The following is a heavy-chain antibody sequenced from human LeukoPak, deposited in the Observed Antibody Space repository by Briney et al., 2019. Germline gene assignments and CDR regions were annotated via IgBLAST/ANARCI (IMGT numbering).Heavy chain of an antibody. CDR2: VHKSGST. D-gene: IGHD1-26*01. Sequence: PSETLSLTCAVSTDSITSNWWSWVRQPPGKGLEWIGEVHKSGSTNYYPSPQSRVTISIDKSKNQIALELTSVTAADTAVYYCAKEIVGAPTPGAYWGQGILVTVSS. CDR3: AKEIVGAPTPGAY. V-gene: IGHV4-4*02. CDR1: TDSITSNW. J-gene: IGHJ4*02.